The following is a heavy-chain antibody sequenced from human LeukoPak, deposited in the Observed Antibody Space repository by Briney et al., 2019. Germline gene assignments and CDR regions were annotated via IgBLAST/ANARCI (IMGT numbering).Heavy chain of an antibody. J-gene: IGHJ4*02. Sequence: PSETLSLICTVSGGSISTCYCNWIRQPAGKGLEWIGRIYASGSTNYNPSLKSRVTMSVDTSKNQFSLKLSSVTAADTAVYYCARGKSFDYWGQGTLVTVSS. CDR2: IYASGST. V-gene: IGHV4-4*07. CDR3: ARGKSFDY. CDR1: GGSISTCY.